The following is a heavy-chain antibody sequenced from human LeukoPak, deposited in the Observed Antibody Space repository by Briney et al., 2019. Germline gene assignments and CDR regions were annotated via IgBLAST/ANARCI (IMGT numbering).Heavy chain of an antibody. CDR2: ISSSGDDI. D-gene: IGHD5-12*01. J-gene: IGHJ4*02. Sequence: SGGSLRLSCAASGFTFSDYYMSWIRQAPGKGLEWVAYISSSGDDIYYADSVKGRFTISRDNAKNALFLRMSSLRVEDTATYYCASDIVATSGDFWGQGTLVSVSS. CDR3: ASDIVATSGDF. V-gene: IGHV3-11*01. CDR1: GFTFSDYY.